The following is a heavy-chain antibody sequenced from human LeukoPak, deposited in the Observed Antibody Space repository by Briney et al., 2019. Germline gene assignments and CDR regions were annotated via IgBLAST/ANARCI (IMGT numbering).Heavy chain of an antibody. Sequence: GGSLRLSCAASGFTFSTYGMSWVRQAPGKGLEWVSSISSSSSYIYYADSVKGRFTISRDNAKNSLYLQMNSLRAEDTAVYYCARVTMVRGVKTFDYWGQGTLVTVSS. CDR2: ISSSSSYI. D-gene: IGHD3-10*01. CDR1: GFTFSTYG. CDR3: ARVTMVRGVKTFDY. J-gene: IGHJ4*02. V-gene: IGHV3-21*01.